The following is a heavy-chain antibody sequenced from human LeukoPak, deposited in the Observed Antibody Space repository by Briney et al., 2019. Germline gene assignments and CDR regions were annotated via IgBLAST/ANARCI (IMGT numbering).Heavy chain of an antibody. CDR3: ARDPYCSSTSCYAIR. V-gene: IGHV3-74*01. CDR1: GFTFNRYW. Sequence: PSGGSLRLSCAASGFTFNRYWMHWVRQAPGKGLVWVSRINSDGSSTSYADSVKGRFTISRDNAKNTLYLQMNSLRAEDTAVYYCARDPYCSSTSCYAIRWGQGTLVTVSS. D-gene: IGHD2-2*01. CDR2: INSDGSST. J-gene: IGHJ4*02.